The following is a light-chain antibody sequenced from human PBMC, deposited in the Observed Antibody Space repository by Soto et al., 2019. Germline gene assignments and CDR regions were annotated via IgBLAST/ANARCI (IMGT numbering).Light chain of an antibody. CDR2: GAF. V-gene: IGKV3-15*01. J-gene: IGKJ4*01. CDR3: QQYKNWPALT. CDR1: QSVSSN. Sequence: EIVMTQSPATLSVSPGERVTLSCRASQSVSSNLAWYQQKPGQAPRLLIYGAFTSATGIPARFSGSGSGTQFTLTISRLQSEDFAVYYCQQYKNWPALTFGGGTKVEIK.